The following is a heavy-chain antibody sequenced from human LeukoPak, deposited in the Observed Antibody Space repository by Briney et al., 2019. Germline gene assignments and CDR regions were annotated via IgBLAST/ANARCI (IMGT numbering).Heavy chain of an antibody. J-gene: IGHJ4*02. CDR3: ASPSSGSFLSFSFDY. V-gene: IGHV3-66*01. CDR2: IYSWGST. CDR1: GFTVSSNY. Sequence: GGSLRLTCAASGFTVSSNYMSWVRQAPGKGGDGVSVIYSWGSTYYAGCVKGRFTISRDNSKNTLYLQMNSLRAEDTDVYYCASPSSGSFLSFSFDYWGQGTLVTVSS. D-gene: IGHD3-10*01.